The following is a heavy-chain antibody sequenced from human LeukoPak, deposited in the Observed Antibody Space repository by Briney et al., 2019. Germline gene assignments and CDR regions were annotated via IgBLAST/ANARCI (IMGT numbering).Heavy chain of an antibody. V-gene: IGHV4-4*07. CDR3: ARVMWDISGSYYGTRYFDY. Sequence: SETLSLTCTVSGGSINDYYWSWIRQPAGKGLEWIGRIDTSGNTNYNPSLKSRVTISVDTSKNQFSLKLSSVTAADTAVYYCARVMWDISGSYYGTRYFDYWGQGTLVTVSS. J-gene: IGHJ4*02. CDR2: IDTSGNT. D-gene: IGHD1-26*01. CDR1: GGSINDYY.